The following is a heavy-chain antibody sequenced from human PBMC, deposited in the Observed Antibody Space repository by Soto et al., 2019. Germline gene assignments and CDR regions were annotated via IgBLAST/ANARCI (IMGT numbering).Heavy chain of an antibody. CDR2: IYRGDAT. J-gene: IGHJ3*02. V-gene: IGHV3-53*01. D-gene: IGHD6-25*01. CDR3: ARDRSDSSRADSFDI. CDR1: GFSVSDNY. Sequence: QAGGSLRLSCAVSGFSVSDNYMSWVRQAPGKGLEWVSVIYRGDATHYADSVKGRFTISRDNSKNTVYLQMNSLRAEDTAVYYCARDRSDSSRADSFDIWGQGTMVTVSS.